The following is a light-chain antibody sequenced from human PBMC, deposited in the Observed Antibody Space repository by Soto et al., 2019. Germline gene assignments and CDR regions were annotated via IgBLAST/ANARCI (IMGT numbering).Light chain of an antibody. Sequence: NFMLTQPHSVSESPGKTVTISCTCSSGSIGTYFVQWYQQRPGSSPTTVIYEDNRRPSGVPDRFSGSIDSSSNSASLTISGLKTEDEADYYCQSYDGNNYVFGTGTKVTVL. V-gene: IGLV6-57*01. J-gene: IGLJ1*01. CDR3: QSYDGNNYV. CDR2: EDN. CDR1: SGSIGTYF.